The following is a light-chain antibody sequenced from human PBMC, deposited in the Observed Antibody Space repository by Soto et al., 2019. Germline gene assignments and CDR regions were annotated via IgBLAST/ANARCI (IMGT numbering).Light chain of an antibody. CDR1: QSIGNL. Sequence: DIQMTQSPSTLSASVGERVTISCRASQSIGNLLAWYQQKPGKAPKLLIYDASTLESGVPSRFRGSGSGTEFTLTITSLQPDDFATFYCQQYNTYSWTFGQGTKVDMK. V-gene: IGKV1-5*01. J-gene: IGKJ1*01. CDR2: DAS. CDR3: QQYNTYSWT.